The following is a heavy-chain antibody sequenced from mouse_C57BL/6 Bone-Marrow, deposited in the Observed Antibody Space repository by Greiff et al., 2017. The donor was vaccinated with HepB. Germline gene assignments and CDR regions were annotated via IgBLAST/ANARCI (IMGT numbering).Heavy chain of an antibody. CDR3: ARSPQYYGSSPEDFDV. D-gene: IGHD1-1*01. Sequence: QVTLKESGPGILQPSQTLSLTCSFSGFSLSTFGMGVGWIRQPSGKGLEWLAHIWWDDDKYYNPALKSRLTISKDTSKNQVFLKIANVDTADTATYYCARSPQYYGSSPEDFDVWGTGTTVTVSS. CDR1: GFSLSTFGMG. J-gene: IGHJ1*03. V-gene: IGHV8-8*01. CDR2: IWWDDDK.